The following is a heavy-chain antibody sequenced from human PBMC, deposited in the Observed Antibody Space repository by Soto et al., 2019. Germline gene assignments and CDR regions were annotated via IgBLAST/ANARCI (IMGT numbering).Heavy chain of an antibody. V-gene: IGHV5-51*01. CDR1: GYSFTNYW. Sequence: GESLKISCKGSGYSFTNYWIGWVRQMPGKGLEWMGTIYLGDSDTRYSPSFQGRVTISADKSISAAYLQMNSLKTEDTAVYYCVGESFYRFDYWGQGSLVTVSS. CDR2: IYLGDSDT. CDR3: VGESFYRFDY. D-gene: IGHD3-16*01. J-gene: IGHJ4*02.